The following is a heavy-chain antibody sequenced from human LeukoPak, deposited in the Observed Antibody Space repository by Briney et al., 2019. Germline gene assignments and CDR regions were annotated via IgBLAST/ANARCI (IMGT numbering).Heavy chain of an antibody. J-gene: IGHJ4*02. V-gene: IGHV3-21*01. D-gene: IGHD2-2*02. CDR3: TRDASLYTSSPFDY. Sequence: GGSLRLSCAASGFTFSSYSMNWVRQAPGKGLEWVSSISSSSSYIYYADSVKGRFTISRDNAKNSLYLQMNSLRAEDTAMYYCTRDASLYTSSPFDYWGQGTLVTVSS. CDR2: ISSSSSYI. CDR1: GFTFSSYS.